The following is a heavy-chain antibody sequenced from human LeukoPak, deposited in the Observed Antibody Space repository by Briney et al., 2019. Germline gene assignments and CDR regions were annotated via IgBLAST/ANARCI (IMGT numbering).Heavy chain of an antibody. CDR1: GFTFSSYA. V-gene: IGHV3-23*01. D-gene: IGHD6-6*01. Sequence: GGSLRLSCAASGFTFSSYAMSWVRQAPGKGLEWVSAIRSSGTSTYYADSVKGRFTISRDNSKNTLYLQMSSLRAEDTAVYYCAKRSEGGSWSVYMDVWGKGTTVTVSS. J-gene: IGHJ6*03. CDR2: IRSSGTST. CDR3: AKRSEGGSWSVYMDV.